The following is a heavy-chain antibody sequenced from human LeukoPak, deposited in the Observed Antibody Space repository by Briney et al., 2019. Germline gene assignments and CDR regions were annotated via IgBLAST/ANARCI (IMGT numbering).Heavy chain of an antibody. CDR2: IGGSGDRT. D-gene: IGHD4-23*01. CDR3: AKGGGWLYYFDY. CDR1: GFTFSSCA. V-gene: IGHV3-23*01. Sequence: GGSLRLSCAASGFTFSSCAMSWVRQAPGKGLEWVSTIGGSGDRTHYADSVKGRFTISRDNSKNTVFLQLNSLRAEDTAVYYCAKGGGWLYYFDYWGQGTLVTVSS. J-gene: IGHJ4*02.